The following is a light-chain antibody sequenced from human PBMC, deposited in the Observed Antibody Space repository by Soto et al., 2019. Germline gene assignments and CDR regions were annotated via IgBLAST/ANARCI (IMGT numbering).Light chain of an antibody. Sequence: EIVLTQSPATLSLSPGERATLSCRASQSVSSYLAWYQQQPGQAPRLLIYDASNRATGIPARFSGSGSGTDFTLTISSLEPEDFAVYYCQQTSTFGGGTKVEIK. CDR1: QSVSSY. CDR2: DAS. V-gene: IGKV3-11*01. CDR3: QQTST. J-gene: IGKJ4*01.